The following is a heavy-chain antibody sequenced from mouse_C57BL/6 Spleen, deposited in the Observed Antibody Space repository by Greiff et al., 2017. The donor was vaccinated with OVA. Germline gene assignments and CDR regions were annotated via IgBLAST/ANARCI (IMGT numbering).Heavy chain of an antibody. V-gene: IGHV5-17*01. J-gene: IGHJ2*01. CDR3: ARASNYVFDY. CDR2: ISSGSSTI. CDR1: GFTFSDYG. D-gene: IGHD2-5*01. Sequence: EVMLVESGGGLVKPGGSLKLSCAASGFTFSDYGMHWVRQAPEKGLEWVAYISSGSSTIYYADTVKGRFTISRDNAKNTLFLQMTSLRSEDTAMYYCARASNYVFDYWGQGTTLTVSS.